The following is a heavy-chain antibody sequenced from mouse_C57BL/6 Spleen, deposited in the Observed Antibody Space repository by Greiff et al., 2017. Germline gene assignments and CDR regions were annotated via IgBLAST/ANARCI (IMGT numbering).Heavy chain of an antibody. CDR3: ARGYYGYPYAMDY. Sequence: QVQLQQPGAELVRPGSSVKLSCKASGYTFTSYWMHWVKQRPIQGLEWIGNIDPSDSETHYNQKFKDKATLTVDKSSSTAYMQLSSLTSEDSAVDYCARGYYGYPYAMDYWGQGTSVTVSS. J-gene: IGHJ4*01. CDR1: GYTFTSYW. D-gene: IGHD2-2*01. V-gene: IGHV1-52*01. CDR2: IDPSDSET.